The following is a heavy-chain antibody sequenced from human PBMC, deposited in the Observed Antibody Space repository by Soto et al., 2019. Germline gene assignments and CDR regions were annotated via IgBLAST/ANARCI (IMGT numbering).Heavy chain of an antibody. D-gene: IGHD6-6*01. Sequence: PSETLSLTCSFSGDSVTSHYLTWIRQSPEKGLEWIGYMHYTGFSHYNPSLKSRLTISVDRSKNQFTLQLTSVTVEDTAVYYCANSWVPKEQSEYSSFVVLGVGAFDIWGQGTMVTVSS. J-gene: IGHJ3*02. V-gene: IGHV4-59*02. CDR2: MHYTGFS. CDR1: GDSVTSHY. CDR3: ANSWVPKEQSEYSSFVVLGVGAFDI.